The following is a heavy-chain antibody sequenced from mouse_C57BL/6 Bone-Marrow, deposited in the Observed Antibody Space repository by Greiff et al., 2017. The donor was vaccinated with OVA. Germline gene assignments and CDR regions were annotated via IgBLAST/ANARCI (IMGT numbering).Heavy chain of an antibody. D-gene: IGHD2-10*02. CDR3: ARYGNYEGAMDY. J-gene: IGHJ4*01. CDR1: GFTFSDYY. Sequence: EVMLVESEGGLVQPGSSMKLSCTASGFTFSDYYMAWVRQVPEKGLEWVANINYDGSSTYYLDSLKSRFIISRDNAKNILYLQMSSLKSEDTATYYCARYGNYEGAMDYWGQGTSVTVSS. V-gene: IGHV5-16*01. CDR2: INYDGSST.